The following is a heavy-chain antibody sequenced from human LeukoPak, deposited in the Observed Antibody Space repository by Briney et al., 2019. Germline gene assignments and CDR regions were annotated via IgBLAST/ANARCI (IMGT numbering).Heavy chain of an antibody. Sequence: PSETLSLTCTVSGGSISSSSYYWDWIRQPPGKGLEWIGSIYYTGSTYYNPSLKSRVTISVDTSKNQFSLKVTSVTAADTAVYYCARDTSPFDHWGQGTLVTVSS. CDR3: ARDTSPFDH. V-gene: IGHV4-39*07. J-gene: IGHJ4*02. CDR1: GGSISSSSYY. CDR2: IYYTGST. D-gene: IGHD3-16*01.